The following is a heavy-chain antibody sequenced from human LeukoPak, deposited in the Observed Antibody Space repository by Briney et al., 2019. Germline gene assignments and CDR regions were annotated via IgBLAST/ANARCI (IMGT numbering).Heavy chain of an antibody. Sequence: GGSLRLSCAASGFTFSSYSMNWVRQAPGKGLEWVAYITSSSSAVYYADSVKGRFTISRDNAKNSVDLQMNSLRAEDTAVYYCARDYGDGDYWGQGTLVTVSS. CDR3: ARDYGDGDY. J-gene: IGHJ4*02. V-gene: IGHV3-48*04. CDR1: GFTFSSYS. CDR2: ITSSSSAV. D-gene: IGHD4-17*01.